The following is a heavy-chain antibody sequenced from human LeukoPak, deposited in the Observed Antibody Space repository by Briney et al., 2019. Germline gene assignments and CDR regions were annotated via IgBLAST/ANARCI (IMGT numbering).Heavy chain of an antibody. CDR3: ARGGTAKSYDSGSYYIGWFDP. J-gene: IGHJ5*02. Sequence: ASVTVSCKASGYTFTNYDINWVRQATGQGLEWMGWMNPNSGNTGYAQKFQGRVNMTRNTSISTAYMELSSLRSEDTAVYYCARGGTAKSYDSGSYYIGWFDPWGQGTLVTVSS. CDR2: MNPNSGNT. V-gene: IGHV1-8*01. D-gene: IGHD3-10*01. CDR1: GYTFTNYD.